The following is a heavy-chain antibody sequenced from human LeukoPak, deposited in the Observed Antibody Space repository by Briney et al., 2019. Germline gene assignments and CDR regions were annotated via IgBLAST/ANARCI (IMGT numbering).Heavy chain of an antibody. CDR1: GGSISSGDYY. D-gene: IGHD1-26*01. CDR2: IYYSGST. Sequence: PSETLSLTCTVSGGSISSGDYYWSWIRQPPGKGLEWIGYIYYSGSTYYNPSLKSRVTISVDTSKNQFSLKLSSVTAADTAVYYCARLVGATHRPITDYWGQGTLVTVSS. V-gene: IGHV4-30-4*08. CDR3: ARLVGATHRPITDY. J-gene: IGHJ4*02.